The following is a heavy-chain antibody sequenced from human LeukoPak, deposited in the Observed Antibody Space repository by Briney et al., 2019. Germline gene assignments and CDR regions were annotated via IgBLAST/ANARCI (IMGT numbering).Heavy chain of an antibody. V-gene: IGHV4-39*01. CDR3: ARHAGGIAAAGTRPFDY. D-gene: IGHD6-13*01. Sequence: PSETLSLTCTVSGASFSSSTYYWGWIRPPPGKGLDWIGSIYYGGGTYDNPSLKSRVTMSVDTSQKQLSLKLSSVTAADTAVYYCARHAGGIAAAGTRPFDYWGQGTLVTVSS. CDR2: IYYGGGT. CDR1: GASFSSSTYY. J-gene: IGHJ4*02.